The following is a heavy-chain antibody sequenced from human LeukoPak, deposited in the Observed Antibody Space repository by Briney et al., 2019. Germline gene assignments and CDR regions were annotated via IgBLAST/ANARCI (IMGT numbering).Heavy chain of an antibody. Sequence: GGSLRLSCAASGFTFSSYSMNWVRQAPGKGLEWVSYISSSSSTIYYADSVKGRFTTSRDNAKNSLYLQMNSLRDEDTAVYYCARPNLYYYDSSGYYPLGYWGQGTLVTVSS. J-gene: IGHJ4*02. CDR2: ISSSSSTI. CDR1: GFTFSSYS. V-gene: IGHV3-48*02. CDR3: ARPNLYYYDSSGYYPLGY. D-gene: IGHD3-22*01.